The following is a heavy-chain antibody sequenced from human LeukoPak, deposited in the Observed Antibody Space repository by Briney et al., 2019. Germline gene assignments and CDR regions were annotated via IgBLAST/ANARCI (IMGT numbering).Heavy chain of an antibody. CDR1: GGSISSSNYY. J-gene: IGHJ4*02. CDR3: ARHAVYAGSGWAFDY. D-gene: IGHD6-19*01. V-gene: IGHV4-39*07. CDR2: MYYSGST. Sequence: SETLSLTCTVSGGSISSSNYYWGWIRQPPGKGLEWIGSMYYSGSTYYNPSLKSRVTILVDTSKNQFSLKLSSVTAADTAVYYCARHAVYAGSGWAFDYWGQGTLVTVSS.